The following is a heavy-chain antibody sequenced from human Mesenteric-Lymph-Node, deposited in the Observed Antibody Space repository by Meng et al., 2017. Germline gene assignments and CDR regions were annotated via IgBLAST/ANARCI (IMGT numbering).Heavy chain of an antibody. Sequence: QVQLQESGPGLVRPSETLSLTCTVSGDSVTSDYCWSWIWQSPRKGLELIGYIYNNGNTDYNPSLNSRATISLDTSKNHFSLKLNSVTAADAAVYYCARMVRSGPFDYWGQGTLVTVSS. CDR1: GDSVTSDYC. CDR3: ARMVRSGPFDY. J-gene: IGHJ4*02. V-gene: IGHV4-61*03. D-gene: IGHD6-19*01. CDR2: IYNNGNT.